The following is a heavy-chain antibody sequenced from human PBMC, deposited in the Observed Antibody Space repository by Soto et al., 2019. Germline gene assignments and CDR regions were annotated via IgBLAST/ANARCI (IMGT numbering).Heavy chain of an antibody. D-gene: IGHD5-18*01. Sequence: ESLKISCAASGFTFSSYAMSWVRQAPGKGLEWVSAIRGSGGSTYYADSVKGRFTISRDNSKNTLYLQMNSLRAEDTAVYYCARTLYSYGTDYWGQGTLVTVSS. CDR3: ARTLYSYGTDY. J-gene: IGHJ4*02. V-gene: IGHV3-23*01. CDR2: IRGSGGST. CDR1: GFTFSSYA.